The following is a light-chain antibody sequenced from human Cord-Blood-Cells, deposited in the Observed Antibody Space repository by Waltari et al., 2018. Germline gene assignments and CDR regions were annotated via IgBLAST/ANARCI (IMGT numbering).Light chain of an antibody. J-gene: IGKJ1*01. V-gene: IGKV3-20*01. CDR1: QSVSSFY. CDR2: GAS. Sequence: EIVLTQSPGTLSLSPGERATLSCMASQSVSSFYLSWYQQKPGQAPRLLIYGASSRATGLPDRFSGRGSGTDFTLTISRLEAEDFAVYYCQQYGSSPWTFGQGTKVEIK. CDR3: QQYGSSPWT.